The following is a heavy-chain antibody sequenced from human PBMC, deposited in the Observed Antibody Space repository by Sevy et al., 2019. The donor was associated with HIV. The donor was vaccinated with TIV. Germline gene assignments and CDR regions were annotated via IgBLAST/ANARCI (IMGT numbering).Heavy chain of an antibody. CDR3: AKTRDVIAAPSVDGAYFYY. J-gene: IGHJ4*02. Sequence: GGSLRLSCAASGFTFSSRAINWVRQAPGKGLEWVSIISGTGAGIYDADSVKGRFTMSRDNSKNTWYLQMNSLRAEDTAIYYCAKTRDVIAAPSVDGAYFYYWGRRTLVTVSS. V-gene: IGHV3-23*01. CDR1: GFTFSSRA. CDR2: ISGTGAGI. D-gene: IGHD6-13*01.